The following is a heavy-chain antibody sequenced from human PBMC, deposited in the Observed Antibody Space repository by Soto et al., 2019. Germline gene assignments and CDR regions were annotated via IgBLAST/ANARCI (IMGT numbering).Heavy chain of an antibody. CDR1: GFTFSSYG. V-gene: IGHV3-30*18. CDR3: AKDENLGYSSSAFDY. Sequence: PGGSLRLSCAASGFTFSSYGMHWVRQAPGKGLEWVAVISYDGSNKYYADSVKGRFTISRDNSKNTLYLQMNSLRAEDTAVYYCAKDENLGYSSSAFDYWGQGTLVTVSS. D-gene: IGHD6-13*01. J-gene: IGHJ4*02. CDR2: ISYDGSNK.